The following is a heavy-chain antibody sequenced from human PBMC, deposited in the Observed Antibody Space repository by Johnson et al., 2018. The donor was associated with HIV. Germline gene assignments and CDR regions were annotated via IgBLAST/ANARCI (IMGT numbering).Heavy chain of an antibody. J-gene: IGHJ3*02. D-gene: IGHD6-19*01. V-gene: IGHV3-30*04. CDR1: GFTFSSYA. CDR3: ARLPWYSSGWSLGAFDI. Sequence: QVQLVESGGGVVQPGRSLRLSCAASGFTFSSYAMHWVRQAPGKGLEWVAVISYDGSNKYYADSVKGRFTISRDNSRNTLYLQMNSLRAEDTAVYYCARLPWYSSGWSLGAFDIWGQGTMVTVSS. CDR2: ISYDGSNK.